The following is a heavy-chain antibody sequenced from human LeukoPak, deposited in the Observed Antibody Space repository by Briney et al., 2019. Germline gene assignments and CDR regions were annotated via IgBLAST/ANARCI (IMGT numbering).Heavy chain of an antibody. CDR3: AREGGGNPGPY. V-gene: IGHV3-30-3*01. CDR2: ISYDGSNK. J-gene: IGHJ4*02. Sequence: GGSLRLSCAASGFTFSSYAMHWVRQAPGKGLEWVAVISYDGSNKYYADSVKGRFTISRDNSKNTLYLQMNSLRAEDTAVYYCAREGGGNPGPYWGQGTLVTVSS. CDR1: GFTFSSYA. D-gene: IGHD4-23*01.